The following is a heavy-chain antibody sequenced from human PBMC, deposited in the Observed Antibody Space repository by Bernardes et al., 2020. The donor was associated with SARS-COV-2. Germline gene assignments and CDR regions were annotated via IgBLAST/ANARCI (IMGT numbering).Heavy chain of an antibody. D-gene: IGHD3-10*01. J-gene: IGHJ4*02. CDR3: AKDPTMDYDYLDY. CDR1: GFTFSSYA. V-gene: IGHV3-23*01. Sequence: LRLSCAASGFTFSSYAMSWVRQAPGKGLEWVSAISGSGGSTYYADSVKGRFTISRDNSKNTLYLQMNSLRAEDTAVYYCAKDPTMDYDYLDYWGQGTLVTVSS. CDR2: ISGSGGST.